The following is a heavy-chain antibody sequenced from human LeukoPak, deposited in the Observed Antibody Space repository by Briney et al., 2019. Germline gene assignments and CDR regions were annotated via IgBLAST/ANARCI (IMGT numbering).Heavy chain of an antibody. CDR3: TRGQSIWAAAGLIIDF. Sequence: ASVKVSCKASGGTFSSYAISWVRQAPGQGLEWMGWINPNSGDTSYSVRFQGRVTMTRDTSITTAYMELTRLTSDDTAVYYCTRGQSIWAAAGLIIDFWGQGTLVSVSS. CDR2: INPNSGDT. V-gene: IGHV1-2*02. CDR1: GGTFSSYA. J-gene: IGHJ4*02. D-gene: IGHD6-13*01.